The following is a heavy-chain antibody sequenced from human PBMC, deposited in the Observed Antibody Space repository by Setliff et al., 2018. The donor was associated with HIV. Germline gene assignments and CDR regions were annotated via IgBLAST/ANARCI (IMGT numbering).Heavy chain of an antibody. CDR1: GGTFSSYA. CDR2: IIPILGIA. CDR3: ARESRKYYDSWSSYYRGVDYYYYMDV. D-gene: IGHD3-3*01. V-gene: IGHV1-69*10. Sequence: SVKVSCKASGGTFSSYAISWVRQAPGQGLEWMGGIIPILGIANYAQKFQGRVTITADKSTSTAHMELRSLRSDDTAVYYCARESRKYYDSWSSYYRGVDYYYYMDVWGKGTTVTVSS. J-gene: IGHJ6*03.